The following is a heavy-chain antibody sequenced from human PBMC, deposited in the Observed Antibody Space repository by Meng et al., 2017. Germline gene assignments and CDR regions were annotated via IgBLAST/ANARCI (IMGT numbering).Heavy chain of an antibody. Sequence: EVELVESGGGFVQPGGVRRPSCATSGFTFSSYWISWVRQAPGKGLEWVANIKQDGSEKYYVDSVKGRFTISRDNAKNSLYLQMNSLRAEDTAVYYCAREGVIYWYFDLWGRGTLVTVSS. D-gene: IGHD3-10*01. J-gene: IGHJ2*01. V-gene: IGHV3-7*01. CDR3: AREGVIYWYFDL. CDR1: GFTFSSYW. CDR2: IKQDGSEK.